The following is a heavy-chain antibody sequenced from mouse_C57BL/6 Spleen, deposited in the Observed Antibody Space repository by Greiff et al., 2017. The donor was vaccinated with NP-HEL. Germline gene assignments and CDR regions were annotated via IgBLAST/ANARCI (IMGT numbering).Heavy chain of an antibody. Sequence: QVQLQQSGPGLVQPSQSLSITCTVSGFSLTSYGVHWVRQSPGKGLEWLGVIWSGGSTDYNAAFISRLSISKDNSKSQVFFKMNSLQADDTAIYYCARNDYDGAFAYWGQGTLVTVSA. V-gene: IGHV2-2*01. CDR2: IWSGGST. J-gene: IGHJ3*01. CDR3: ARNDYDGAFAY. D-gene: IGHD2-4*01. CDR1: GFSLTSYG.